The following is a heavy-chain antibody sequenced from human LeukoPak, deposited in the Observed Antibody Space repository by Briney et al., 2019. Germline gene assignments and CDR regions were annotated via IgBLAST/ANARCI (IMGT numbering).Heavy chain of an antibody. V-gene: IGHV1-46*01. D-gene: IGHD3-3*01. Sequence: ASVKVSCKASGYTFTGYYMHWVRQAPGQGLEWMGTINPSGGSTSYAQKFQGRVTMTRDTSTSTVYMELSSLRSEDTAVYYCARESRITIFGVVTAYFDYWGQGTLVTVSS. CDR1: GYTFTGYY. CDR2: INPSGGST. CDR3: ARESRITIFGVVTAYFDY. J-gene: IGHJ4*02.